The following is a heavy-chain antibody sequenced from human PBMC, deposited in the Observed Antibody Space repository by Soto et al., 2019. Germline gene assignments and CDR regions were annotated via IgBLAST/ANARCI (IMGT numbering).Heavy chain of an antibody. J-gene: IGHJ5*02. CDR3: ARWGSDDFWSGYLKNWFDP. CDR2: IYYSGSP. CDR1: GGSISSRSYY. D-gene: IGHD3-3*01. Sequence: KTSETLSLTCIVPGGSISSRSYYWGWIRQPPGKGLEWIGSIYYSGSPYYNPSLESRVTISVDTSKNQFSLKLSSVTAADTAVYYCARWGSDDFWSGYLKNWFDPWGQGTLVTVSS. V-gene: IGHV4-39*01.